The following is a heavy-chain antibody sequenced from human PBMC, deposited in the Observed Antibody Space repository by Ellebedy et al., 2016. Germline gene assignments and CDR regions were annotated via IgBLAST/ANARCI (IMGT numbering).Heavy chain of an antibody. D-gene: IGHD6-6*01. V-gene: IGHV4-59*12. CDR1: GGSISSYY. CDR3: AREAARPRYYGMDV. CDR2: IFYSGSS. Sequence: SETLSLTCTVSGGSISSYYWSWIRQPPGKGLEWIGYIFYSGSSNYNPSLKSRVTISVDTSKNQFSLKLSSVTAADTAVYYCAREAARPRYYGMDVWGQGTTVTVSS. J-gene: IGHJ6*02.